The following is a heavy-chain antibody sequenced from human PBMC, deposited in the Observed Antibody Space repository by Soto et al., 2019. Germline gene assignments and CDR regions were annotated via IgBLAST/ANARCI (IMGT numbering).Heavy chain of an antibody. CDR1: GGTFSSYA. CDR3: ARLGGYCSGGSCPWDWYFDL. Sequence: QVQLVQSGAEVKKPGSSVKVSCKASGGTFSSYAISWVRQAPGQGLEWMGGNIPIFGTANYAQKFQGRVTITADESTSTAYMELSSLRSEDTAVYYCARLGGYCSGGSCPWDWYFDLWGRGTLVTVSS. V-gene: IGHV1-69*01. D-gene: IGHD2-15*01. CDR2: NIPIFGTA. J-gene: IGHJ2*01.